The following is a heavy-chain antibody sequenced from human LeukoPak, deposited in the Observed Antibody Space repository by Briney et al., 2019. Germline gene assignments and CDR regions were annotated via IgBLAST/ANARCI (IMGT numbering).Heavy chain of an antibody. J-gene: IGHJ4*02. D-gene: IGHD6-13*01. CDR2: AYYSGST. Sequence: SETLSLTCTVSGGSISSYYWSWIRQPPGKGLEWIGNAYYSGSTNYNPSLKSRVTISVDTSKNQFSLKLSSVTAADTAVYYCARNPGPGYSSSWYGNWGQGTLVTVSS. V-gene: IGHV4-59*01. CDR3: ARNPGPGYSSSWYGN. CDR1: GGSISSYY.